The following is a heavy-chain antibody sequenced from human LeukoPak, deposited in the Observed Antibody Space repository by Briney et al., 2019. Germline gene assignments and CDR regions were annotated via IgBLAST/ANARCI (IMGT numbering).Heavy chain of an antibody. J-gene: IGHJ4*02. CDR3: AREGRLSIAARPLDY. D-gene: IGHD6-6*01. V-gene: IGHV3-20*04. CDR1: GFTFDDYG. CDR2: INWNGGST. Sequence: PGGSLRLSCAASGFTFDDYGMSWVRQAPGKGLEWVSGINWNGGSTGYADSVKGRFTISRDNAKNSLYLQMNSLRAEDTALYYCAREGRLSIAARPLDYWGQGTLLTVSA.